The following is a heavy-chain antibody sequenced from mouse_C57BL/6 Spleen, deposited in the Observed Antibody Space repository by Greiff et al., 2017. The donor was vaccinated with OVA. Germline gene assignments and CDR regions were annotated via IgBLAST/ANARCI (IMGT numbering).Heavy chain of an antibody. CDR1: GYTFTSYW. D-gene: IGHD2-4*01. CDR3: ARRYDYDHYFDY. Sequence: QVQLQQPGAELVKPGASVKLSCKASGYTFTSYWMQWVKQRPGQGLEWIGEIDPSDSYTNYNQKFKGKATLTVDTSSSTAYMQLSSLTSEDSAVYYCARRYDYDHYFDYWGQGATLTVSS. J-gene: IGHJ2*01. CDR2: IDPSDSYT. V-gene: IGHV1-50*01.